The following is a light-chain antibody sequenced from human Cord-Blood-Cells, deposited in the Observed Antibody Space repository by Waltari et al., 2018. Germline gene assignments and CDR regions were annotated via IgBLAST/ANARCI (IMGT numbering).Light chain of an antibody. Sequence: ESVLTQSPGTLSLSPGARATLSCRASQSVNSSYLAWYQQKPGQAPRLLIYGASSRATGIPDRFSGSGSGTDFTLTISRLEPEDFAVYYCQQYGSSPYTFGQGTKLEIK. V-gene: IGKV3-20*01. CDR3: QQYGSSPYT. CDR1: QSVNSSY. J-gene: IGKJ2*01. CDR2: GAS.